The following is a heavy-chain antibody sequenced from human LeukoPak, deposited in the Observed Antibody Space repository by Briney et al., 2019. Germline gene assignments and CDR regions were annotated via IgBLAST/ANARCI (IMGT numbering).Heavy chain of an antibody. V-gene: IGHV3-11*04. CDR3: AKGGYSYGGLDAFDI. Sequence: PGGSLRLSCAASGFTFSDYYMSWIRQAPGKGLEWVSYISSSGSTIYYADSVKGRFTISRDNSKNTLYLQMNSLRAEDTAVYYCAKGGYSYGGLDAFDIWGQGTMVTVSS. CDR1: GFTFSDYY. D-gene: IGHD5-18*01. J-gene: IGHJ3*02. CDR2: ISSSGSTI.